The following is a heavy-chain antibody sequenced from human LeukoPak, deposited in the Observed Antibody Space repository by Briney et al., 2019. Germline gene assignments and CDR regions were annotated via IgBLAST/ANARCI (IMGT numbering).Heavy chain of an antibody. J-gene: IGHJ4*02. CDR1: GFTFSSYW. CDR3: AREGGYCSGGSCPHYYFDY. CDR2: IKQDGSEK. Sequence: GGSLRLSCAASGFTFSSYWMSWVRQAPGKGLEWVANIKQDGSEKYYVDSVKGRFTISRDNAKNSLYLQMNSLRAEDTAVYYCAREGGYCSGGSCPHYYFDYWGQGTLVTVSS. V-gene: IGHV3-7*01. D-gene: IGHD2-15*01.